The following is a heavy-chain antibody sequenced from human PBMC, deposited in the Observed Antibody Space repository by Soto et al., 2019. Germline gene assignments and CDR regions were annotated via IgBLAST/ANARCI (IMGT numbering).Heavy chain of an antibody. CDR2: IYWDDDK. CDR1: GFSLSTSGVG. J-gene: IGHJ4*02. CDR3: AHTHYDTFTGYRRPFDY. D-gene: IGHD3-9*01. V-gene: IGHV2-5*02. Sequence: QITLKESGPTLVKPTQTLTLTCTFSGFSLSTSGVGVGWIRQPPGKALEWLALIYWDDDKRYSPSLKSRLTITKDTSKNQLFLTMTNMYPVDTAIYYCAHTHYDTFTGYRRPFDYLGQGTLVTVSS.